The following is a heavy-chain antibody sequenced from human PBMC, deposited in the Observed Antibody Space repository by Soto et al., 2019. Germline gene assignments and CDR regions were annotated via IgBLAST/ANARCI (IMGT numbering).Heavy chain of an antibody. V-gene: IGHV4-61*01. CDR1: GDSISSRSYY. D-gene: IGHD1-26*01. J-gene: IGHJ4*02. CDR2: TYYSGST. Sequence: PSETLSLTCTVTGDSISSRSYYWSWIRQPPGKGLEWIGYTYYSGSTNYNPSLKSRVTISVDTSKNQFSLKLSSVTAADTAVYYCARTPGKSYFNLDYWGQGTLVTVSS. CDR3: ARTPGKSYFNLDY.